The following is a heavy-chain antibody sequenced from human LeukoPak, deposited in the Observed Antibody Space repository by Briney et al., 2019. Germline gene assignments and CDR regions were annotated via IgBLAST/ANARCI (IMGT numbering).Heavy chain of an antibody. Sequence: ETQSLTCTVSGGSISSSSYYWGWIRQPPGKGLEWIGSIYYSGSTYYNPSLKSRVTISVDTSKNQFSLKLRSVTAADTAVFYCASYYYYDSRGHSFDYLVPGTKLTVSS. J-gene: IGHJ4*02. V-gene: IGHV4-39*01. CDR1: GGSISSSSYY. D-gene: IGHD3-22*01. CDR2: IYYSGST. CDR3: ASYYYYDSRGHSFDY.